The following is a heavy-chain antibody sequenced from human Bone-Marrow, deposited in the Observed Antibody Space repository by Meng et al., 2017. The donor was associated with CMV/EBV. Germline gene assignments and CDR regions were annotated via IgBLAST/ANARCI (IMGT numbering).Heavy chain of an antibody. CDR2: IDWDDDK. J-gene: IGHJ4*02. Sequence: SGPTLVKPTHTLTLTCTFSGFSLSTSGMCVSWVRQPPGKALEWLALIDWDDDKYYSTSLKTRLTISKDTSKNQVVLTMTNMDPVDTATYYCARRYCSSTSCLGGFDYWGQGTLVTVSS. CDR3: ARRYCSSTSCLGGFDY. V-gene: IGHV2-70*20. D-gene: IGHD2-2*01. CDR1: GFSLSTSGMC.